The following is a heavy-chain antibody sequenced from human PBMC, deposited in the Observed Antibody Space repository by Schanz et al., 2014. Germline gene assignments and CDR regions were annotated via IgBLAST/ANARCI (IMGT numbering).Heavy chain of an antibody. Sequence: QVQLVQSGAEVKKPGVSVKVSCKASGYSFTDYAIHWVRQAPGQGLEWMGIINPSGGSTSYARKFQGRVTMARDTSTSTVYMELSSLRSEDTAVYYCARDGEAAADCDYWGQGTLVTVSA. CDR2: INPSGGST. CDR3: ARDGEAAADCDY. CDR1: GYSFTDYA. V-gene: IGHV1-46*03. J-gene: IGHJ4*02. D-gene: IGHD6-13*01.